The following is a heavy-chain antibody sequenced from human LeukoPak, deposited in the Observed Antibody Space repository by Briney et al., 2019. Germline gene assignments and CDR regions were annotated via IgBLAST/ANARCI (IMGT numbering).Heavy chain of an antibody. J-gene: IGHJ4*02. Sequence: GGSLRLSCAASGFTFSSYGMHWARQAPGKGLEWVAVISYDGSNKYYADSVKGRFTISRDNSKNTLYLQMNSLRAEDTAVYYCARESITMIVTDYWGQGTLVTVSS. D-gene: IGHD3-22*01. CDR3: ARESITMIVTDY. CDR1: GFTFSSYG. CDR2: ISYDGSNK. V-gene: IGHV3-30*03.